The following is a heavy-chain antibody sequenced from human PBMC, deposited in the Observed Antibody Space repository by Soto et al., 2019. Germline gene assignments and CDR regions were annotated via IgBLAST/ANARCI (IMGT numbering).Heavy chain of an antibody. V-gene: IGHV4-4*02. CDR3: AREMDYYDSSGSFDY. CDR1: GGSISSSNW. CDR2: IYHSGST. J-gene: IGHJ4*02. Sequence: SETLSLTCAVSGGSISSSNWWSWVRQPPGKGLEWIGEIYHSGSTNYNPSLKSRVTISVDKSKNQFSLKLSSVTAADTAVYYCAREMDYYDSSGSFDYWGQGTLVTVSS. D-gene: IGHD3-22*01.